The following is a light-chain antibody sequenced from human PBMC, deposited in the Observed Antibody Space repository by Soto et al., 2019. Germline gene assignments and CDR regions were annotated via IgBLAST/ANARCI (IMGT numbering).Light chain of an antibody. CDR1: SSNIGAGYD. CDR2: GNS. V-gene: IGLV1-40*01. Sequence: QSVLTQPPSVSGAPGQRVTISCTGSSSNIGAGYDVHWYQQLPGTAPKLLIYGNSNRPSGVLDRFSGSKSGTSASLAITGLQAEDEADYYCQSYDSSLSAWVFGGGTKVTVL. J-gene: IGLJ3*02. CDR3: QSYDSSLSAWV.